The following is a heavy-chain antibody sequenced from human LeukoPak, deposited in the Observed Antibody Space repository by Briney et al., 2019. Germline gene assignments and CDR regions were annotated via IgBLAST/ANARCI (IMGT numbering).Heavy chain of an antibody. CDR1: GYSFTSYW. Sequence: GESLKISCKGSGYSFTSYWIGWVRQMPGKGLEWMGTIYPGDSDTRYSPSFQGQVTISADKSISTAYLQWSSLKASDTAMYYCARRYCSGGSCYYFDYWGQGTLVTVSS. D-gene: IGHD2-15*01. CDR2: IYPGDSDT. J-gene: IGHJ4*02. CDR3: ARRYCSGGSCYYFDY. V-gene: IGHV5-51*01.